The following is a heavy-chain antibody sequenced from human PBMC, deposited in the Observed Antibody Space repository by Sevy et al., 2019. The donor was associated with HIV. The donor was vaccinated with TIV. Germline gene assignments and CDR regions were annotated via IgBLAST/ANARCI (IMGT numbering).Heavy chain of an antibody. J-gene: IGHJ3*02. D-gene: IGHD6-13*01. CDR1: GGSIGTGDYY. Sequence: SETLSLTCTVSGGSIGTGDYYWNWIRQPPGKGLEWIGHIYYSGSTYYNPSLKSRLTISLDTSNNQFSLKLSSLTAADTAVDYCARGLSTWYPSDALDIWGQGTMVTVSS. CDR2: IYYSGST. V-gene: IGHV4-30-4*01. CDR3: ARGLSTWYPSDALDI.